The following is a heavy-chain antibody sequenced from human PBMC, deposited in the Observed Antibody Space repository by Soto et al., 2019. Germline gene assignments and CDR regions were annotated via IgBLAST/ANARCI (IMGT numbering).Heavy chain of an antibody. CDR3: NGYGY. Sequence: EVQVVESGGGLIQPGGSLRLSCEVSGFSVTANYMSWVRQDPGKGLEWVSVIYSGGSTYYIDSVKGRFSISRDISKNTLYLQMNSLGAEETAVYYCNGYGYWGQGTLVTVSS. V-gene: IGHV3-53*01. CDR1: GFSVTANY. CDR2: IYSGGST. J-gene: IGHJ4*02. D-gene: IGHD5-12*01.